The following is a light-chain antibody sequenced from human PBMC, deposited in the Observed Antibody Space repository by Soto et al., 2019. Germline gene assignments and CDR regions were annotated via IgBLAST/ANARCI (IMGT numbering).Light chain of an antibody. Sequence: QSALTQPASVSGSPGQSITISCTGTSRDVGSYNLVSWYQQHPGKAPKLIIYEGSKRPSGVSDRVSGYKSDNTASLTISGLHAEDEADYYCCSYAGISAVMVFGGGTKVTVL. J-gene: IGLJ2*01. CDR3: CSYAGISAVMV. CDR2: EGS. V-gene: IGLV2-23*01. CDR1: SRDVGSYNL.